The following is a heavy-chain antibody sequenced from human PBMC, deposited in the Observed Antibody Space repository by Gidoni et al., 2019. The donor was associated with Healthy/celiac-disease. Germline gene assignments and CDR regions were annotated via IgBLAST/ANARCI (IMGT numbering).Heavy chain of an antibody. CDR3: ARDGWVTMIQGATDAFDI. V-gene: IGHV3-21*01. J-gene: IGHJ3*02. CDR1: GFTFSRYS. D-gene: IGHD3-10*01. CDR2: ISSSSSYI. Sequence: EVQLVESGGGLVKPGGSLRLSCAASGFTFSRYSMNWVRQAPGKGLEWVSSISSSSSYIYYADSVKGRFTISRDNAKNSLYLQMNSLRAEDTAVYYCARDGWVTMIQGATDAFDIWGQGTMVTVSS.